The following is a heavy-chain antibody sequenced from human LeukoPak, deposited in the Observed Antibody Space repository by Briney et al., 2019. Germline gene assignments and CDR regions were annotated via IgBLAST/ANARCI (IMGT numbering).Heavy chain of an antibody. D-gene: IGHD5-18*01. J-gene: IGHJ4*02. Sequence: GASVKVSCTASGYAFIYHGVNWVRQAPGQGLEWMGWISGYNGHTSYAQKFQGRVMVTTDRSTNTAYLELRSLRSDDTAVYYCARVPNPRNTYGYNDKWGQGTLVTVSS. CDR1: GYAFIYHG. CDR3: ARVPNPRNTYGYNDK. V-gene: IGHV1-18*04. CDR2: ISGYNGHT.